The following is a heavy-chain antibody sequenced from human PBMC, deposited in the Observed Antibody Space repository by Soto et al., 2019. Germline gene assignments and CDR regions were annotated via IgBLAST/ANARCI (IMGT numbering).Heavy chain of an antibody. Sequence: PGGSLRLSCAASGFTFSSYSMNWVRQAPGKGLEWVSYISSSSSTIYYADSVKGRFTISRDNAKNSLYLQMNSLRDEDTAVYYCARDKCCSGGGCYPCSRQDAFDIWGQGTMVTVSS. J-gene: IGHJ3*02. CDR3: ARDKCCSGGGCYPCSRQDAFDI. CDR2: ISSSSSTI. V-gene: IGHV3-48*02. D-gene: IGHD2-15*01. CDR1: GFTFSSYS.